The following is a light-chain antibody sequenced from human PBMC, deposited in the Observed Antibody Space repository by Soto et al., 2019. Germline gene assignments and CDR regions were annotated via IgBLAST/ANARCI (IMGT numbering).Light chain of an antibody. CDR2: GAS. J-gene: IGKJ3*01. Sequence: EIVLTQSPGTLSLSPGERATLSCRASQSISSSYIAWYQQKPGQAPRLLVYGASSRATGIPDRFSGSGSGTDFTLIISRLEPEDFAVYYCQQYGSSRFTFGPGTKVDIK. CDR3: QQYGSSRFT. V-gene: IGKV3-20*01. CDR1: QSISSSY.